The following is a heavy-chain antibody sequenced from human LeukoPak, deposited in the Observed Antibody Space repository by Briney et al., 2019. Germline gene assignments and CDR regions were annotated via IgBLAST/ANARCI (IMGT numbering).Heavy chain of an antibody. CDR3: ARDGNFDI. V-gene: IGHV1-2*02. J-gene: IGHJ3*02. D-gene: IGHD1-26*01. Sequence: ASMKVSCKASGYTFSDYYIHWVRQAPGQGLEWMGWINPNSGDTNSAQNFQDRVTMTSDTSISTVYMELSRLTSDDTAVYYCARDGNFDIWGQGTMVTVSS. CDR1: GYTFSDYY. CDR2: INPNSGDT.